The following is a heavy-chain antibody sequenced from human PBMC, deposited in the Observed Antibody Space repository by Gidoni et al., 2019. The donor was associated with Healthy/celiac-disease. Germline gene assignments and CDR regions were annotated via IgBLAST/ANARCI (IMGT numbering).Heavy chain of an antibody. CDR1: GFTFSSYS. V-gene: IGHV3-48*01. J-gene: IGHJ4*02. CDR2: ISSSSSTI. CDR3: ARDRLTGTRGGLDY. Sequence: EVQLVESGGGLVQPGGSLRLSCAASGFTFSSYSMNWVRQVPGKGLEWVSYISSSSSTIYYADSVKGRFTIYRDNAKNSLYLQMNSLRAEDTAVYYCARDRLTGTRGGLDYWGQGTLVTVSS. D-gene: IGHD1-7*01.